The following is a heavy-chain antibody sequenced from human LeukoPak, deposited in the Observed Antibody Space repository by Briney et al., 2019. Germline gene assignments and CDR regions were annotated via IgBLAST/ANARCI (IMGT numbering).Heavy chain of an antibody. CDR1: GYTFTGYY. CDR3: ARAGYYYYYMDV. V-gene: IGHV1-18*04. J-gene: IGHJ6*03. Sequence: ASVKVSCKASGYTFTGYYMHWVRQAPGQGLEWMGWISAYNGNTNYAQKLQGRVTMTTDTSTSTAYMELSSLRSEETAVYYCARAGYYYYYMDVWGKGTTVTVSS. CDR2: ISAYNGNT.